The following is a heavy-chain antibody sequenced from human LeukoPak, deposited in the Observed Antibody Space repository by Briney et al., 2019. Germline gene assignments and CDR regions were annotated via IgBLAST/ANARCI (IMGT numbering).Heavy chain of an antibody. J-gene: IGHJ4*02. V-gene: IGHV3-48*01. D-gene: IGHD3-10*01. CDR1: GFTFSNYI. CDR2: ISGSSSII. Sequence: PGGSLTLSCTGSGFTFSNYIMNWVRQAPGKGLEWLSYISGSSSIISYADSVRGRFTISRDNAKNTLYLQMNSLRAEDTAVYYCTRDLGFDPYWGQGTLVTVSS. CDR3: TRDLGFDPY.